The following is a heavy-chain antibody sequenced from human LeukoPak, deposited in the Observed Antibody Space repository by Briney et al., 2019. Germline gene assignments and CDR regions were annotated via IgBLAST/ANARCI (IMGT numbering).Heavy chain of an antibody. J-gene: IGHJ4*02. CDR2: FDPEDGET. D-gene: IGHD2-2*01. CDR1: GYTLTELS. V-gene: IGHV1-24*01. CDR3: ATENIVVVPAAPMSLNY. Sequence: ASVKVSCKVSGYTLTELSMHWVRQAPGKGLEWMGGFDPEDGETIYAQKFQGRVTMTEDTSTDTAYMELSSLRSEDTAVYYCATENIVVVPAAPMSLNYWGQGTLVTVSS.